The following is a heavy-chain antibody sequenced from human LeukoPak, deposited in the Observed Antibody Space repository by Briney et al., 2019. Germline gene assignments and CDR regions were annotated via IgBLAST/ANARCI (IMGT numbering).Heavy chain of an antibody. CDR1: GDSITSFN. Sequence: QASETLSLTCTVSGDSITSFNWAWIRHPAGKGLEWMGQIRASSGTNYNPSLKSRLTMSVDTSKRQISLNLASVTAADTAVYYCARDLHNLGWVDPWGQGILVSVSS. V-gene: IGHV4-4*07. CDR2: IRASSGT. J-gene: IGHJ5*02. CDR3: ARDLHNLGWVDP.